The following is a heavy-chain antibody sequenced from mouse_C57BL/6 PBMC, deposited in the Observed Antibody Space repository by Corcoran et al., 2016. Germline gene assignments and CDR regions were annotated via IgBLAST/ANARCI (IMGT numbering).Heavy chain of an antibody. Sequence: EVQLQQSGPVLVKPGASVKMSCKASGYTFTDYYMNWVKQSHGKSLEWIGVINPYNGGTSYNQKFKGKATLTVDKSSSTAYMELNSLTSEDSAVYYCARHLYSNSTAFAYWGQGTLVTVSA. CDR1: GYTFTDYY. V-gene: IGHV1-19*01. D-gene: IGHD2-5*01. J-gene: IGHJ3*01. CDR3: ARHLYSNSTAFAY. CDR2: INPYNGGT.